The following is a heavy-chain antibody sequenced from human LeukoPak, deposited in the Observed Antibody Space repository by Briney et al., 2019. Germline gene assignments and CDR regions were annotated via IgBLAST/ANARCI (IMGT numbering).Heavy chain of an antibody. CDR1: GGSISSGSYY. Sequence: SETLSLTCTVSGGSISSGSYYWSWIRQPAGKGLEWIGRIYTSGSTNYNPSLKSRVTISVDTSKNQFFLKLSSVTAADTAVYYCARERGTYYDILTGYPLYYFDYWGQGTLVTVSS. V-gene: IGHV4-61*02. CDR3: ARERGTYYDILTGYPLYYFDY. J-gene: IGHJ4*02. CDR2: IYTSGST. D-gene: IGHD3-9*01.